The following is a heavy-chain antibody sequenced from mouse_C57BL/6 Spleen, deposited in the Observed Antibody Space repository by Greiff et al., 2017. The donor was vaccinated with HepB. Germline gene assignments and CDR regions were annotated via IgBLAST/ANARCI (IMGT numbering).Heavy chain of an antibody. V-gene: IGHV1-50*01. Sequence: QVQLQQPGAELVKPGASVKLSCKASGYTFTSYWMQWVKQRPGQGLEWIGEIDPSDSYTNYNQKFKGKATLTVDTSSSTAYMQLSSLTSEDYAVYYCARSGGSSQYYVDYWGQGTTLTVSS. CDR1: GYTFTSYW. D-gene: IGHD1-1*01. CDR3: ARSGGSSQYYVDY. J-gene: IGHJ2*01. CDR2: IDPSDSYT.